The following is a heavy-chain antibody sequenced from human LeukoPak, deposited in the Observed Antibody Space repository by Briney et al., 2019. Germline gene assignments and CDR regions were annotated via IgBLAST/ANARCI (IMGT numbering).Heavy chain of an antibody. J-gene: IGHJ4*02. D-gene: IGHD1-26*01. CDR3: ARDTGIVGATDY. V-gene: IGHV1-3*01. CDR1: GYTFTSYA. CDR2: INAGNGNT. Sequence: ASVKVSCKASGYTFTSYAMHWVRQAPGQRLEWMGWINAGNGNTKYSQKFQGRVTITRDTSASTAYMELSSLRSEDTAVYYCARDTGIVGATDYRGQGTLVTVSS.